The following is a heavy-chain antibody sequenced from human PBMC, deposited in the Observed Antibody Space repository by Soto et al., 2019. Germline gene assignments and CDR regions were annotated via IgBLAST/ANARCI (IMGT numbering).Heavy chain of an antibody. CDR3: ARGIYNILTVYPRHFDY. J-gene: IGHJ4*02. Sequence: SETLSLTCTVSGGSISSGGYYWSWIRQHPGKGLEWIGYIYYSGSTYYNPSLKSRVTISVDTSKNQFSLKLSSVTAADTAVYYCARGIYNILTVYPRHFDYGAQETLVPVSS. CDR2: IYYSGST. V-gene: IGHV4-31*03. CDR1: GGSISSGGYY. D-gene: IGHD3-9*01.